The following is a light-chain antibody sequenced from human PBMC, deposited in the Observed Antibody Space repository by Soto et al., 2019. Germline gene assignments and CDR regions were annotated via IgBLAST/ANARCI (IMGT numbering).Light chain of an antibody. V-gene: IGLV2-11*01. Sequence: QSALTEPRSVSGSPGQSVTISFTGTSSDVGGYNYVSWYQHHPGKAPKLMIYDVTKRPSGVPDRFSGSKSGNTASLTNSGRQAEDEADYYCCSYSGSYFWVFGGGTKLTVL. CDR1: SSDVGGYNY. CDR2: DVT. CDR3: CSYSGSYFWV. J-gene: IGLJ3*02.